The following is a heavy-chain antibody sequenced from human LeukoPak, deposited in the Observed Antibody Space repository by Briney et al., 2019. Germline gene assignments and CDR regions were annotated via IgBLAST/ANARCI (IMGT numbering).Heavy chain of an antibody. CDR2: ISSSSSTI. D-gene: IGHD3-10*01. Sequence: PGGSLRLSCAGSGFTFSSYSMNWVRQAPGKGLEWVSYISSSSSTIYYADSVKGRFTISRDNAKNSLYLQMNSLRDEDTAVYYCARTPGDYYGSGSYFFPDYWGQGTLVTVSS. V-gene: IGHV3-48*02. J-gene: IGHJ4*02. CDR1: GFTFSSYS. CDR3: ARTPGDYYGSGSYFFPDY.